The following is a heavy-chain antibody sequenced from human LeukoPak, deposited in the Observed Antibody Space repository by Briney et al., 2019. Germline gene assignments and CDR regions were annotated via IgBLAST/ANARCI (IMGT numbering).Heavy chain of an antibody. Sequence: GGSLRLSCVASGFTLSSYNMKWVRQAPGKRLEWVSSISWRSSDIEYADSVKGRFTISRDIDKKSLHLQMNSLRVEDTAVYYCARGFYDSSDSGYFDYWGQGTLVTVSS. CDR1: GFTLSSYN. J-gene: IGHJ4*02. V-gene: IGHV3-21*01. D-gene: IGHD3-22*01. CDR2: ISWRSSDI. CDR3: ARGFYDSSDSGYFDY.